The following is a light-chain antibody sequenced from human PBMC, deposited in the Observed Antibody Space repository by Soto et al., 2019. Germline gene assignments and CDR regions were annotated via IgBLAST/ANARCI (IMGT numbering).Light chain of an antibody. CDR1: QSVSRDY. CDR3: QQYGSSPQT. Sequence: EIVLTQSPGTLSLSPGERATLSCRASQSVSRDYLAWYQQKPGQAPRLLIYGASNRATAIPDRFSGSGSGTDFTLTISRLEPEDFAVYSCQQYGSSPQTFGQGTKVEIK. V-gene: IGKV3-20*01. CDR2: GAS. J-gene: IGKJ1*01.